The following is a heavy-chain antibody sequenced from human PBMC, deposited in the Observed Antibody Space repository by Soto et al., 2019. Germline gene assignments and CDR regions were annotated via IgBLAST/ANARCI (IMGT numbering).Heavy chain of an antibody. CDR3: ARVSCRGGTCLDGLDV. Sequence: PSQTLSLTCAISGDSVSSINACWNWIRQSPSRGLEWLGRTYYRSKWFYDYAVSVKSRTTIDTDTSKNQFSLQLTSVTPEDTAIYYCARVSCRGGTCLDGLDVWGQGTTVTVSS. CDR2: TYYRSKWFY. V-gene: IGHV6-1*01. J-gene: IGHJ6*02. D-gene: IGHD2-15*01. CDR1: GDSVSSINAC.